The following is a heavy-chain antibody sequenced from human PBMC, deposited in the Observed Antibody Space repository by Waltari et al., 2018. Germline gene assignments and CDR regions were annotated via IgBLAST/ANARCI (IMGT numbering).Heavy chain of an antibody. CDR1: GGSLSSSY. V-gene: IGHV4-4*07. D-gene: IGHD6-19*01. CDR2: IYTSGST. CDR3: ASAVAGISWIFDY. J-gene: IGHJ4*02. Sequence: QVQLQESGPGLVKPSETLSLTCPVPGGSLSSSYWRWIRQPAGKGLEWIGRIYTSGSTNYNPSLKSRVTMSVDTSKNQFSLKLSSVTAADTAVYYCASAVAGISWIFDYWGQGTLVTVSS.